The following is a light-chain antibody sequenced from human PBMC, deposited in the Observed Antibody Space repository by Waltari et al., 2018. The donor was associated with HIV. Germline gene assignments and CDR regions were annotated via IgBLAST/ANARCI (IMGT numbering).Light chain of an antibody. CDR1: SSTLRVHNY. J-gene: IGLJ3*02. Sequence: PLPHPPSVSGSPGQSFPLPCPGPSSTLRVHNYFSWYQQHPGKAPKLMLYEVSNRPSGVPDRFSGSKSGNTASLTISGLQAEDEADYYCSSYTTTFTWVFGGGTKLTVL. V-gene: IGLV2-14*01. CDR3: SSYTTTFTWV. CDR2: EVS.